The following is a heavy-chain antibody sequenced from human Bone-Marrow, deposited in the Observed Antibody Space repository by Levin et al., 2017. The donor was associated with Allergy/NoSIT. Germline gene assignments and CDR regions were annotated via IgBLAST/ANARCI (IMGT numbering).Heavy chain of an antibody. Sequence: SQTLSLTCSVSGGSIRASYWSWIRHSPGKGLEWIGHVYHSGSTTYNPSFKGRVTISADMSKDQFSLSLTSVTAADTAVYYCATTMVRGDKYDYWGQGTHVIVSS. CDR3: ATTMVRGDKYDY. D-gene: IGHD3-10*01. J-gene: IGHJ4*02. CDR2: VYHSGST. CDR1: GGSIRASY. V-gene: IGHV4-59*01.